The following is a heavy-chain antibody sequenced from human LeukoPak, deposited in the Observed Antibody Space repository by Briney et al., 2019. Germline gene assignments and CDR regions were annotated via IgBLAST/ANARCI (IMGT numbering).Heavy chain of an antibody. J-gene: IGHJ6*03. V-gene: IGHV3-21*01. Sequence: LGGSLRLSFAASGFTLSSYSWKWVRQPPGKGLEWVSPISSSSIYIYYADSVKGRFTISRDNAKNSLYLQMNSLRAEDTAVYYCARSELGYNYHYMDVWGKGTTVTVSS. CDR3: ARSELGYNYHYMDV. CDR1: GFTLSSYS. CDR2: ISSSSIYI. D-gene: IGHD7-27*01.